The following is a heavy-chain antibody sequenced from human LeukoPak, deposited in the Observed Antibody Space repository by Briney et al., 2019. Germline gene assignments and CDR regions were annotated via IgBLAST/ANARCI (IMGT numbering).Heavy chain of an antibody. D-gene: IGHD3-10*01. V-gene: IGHV3-20*04. J-gene: IGHJ6*03. Sequence: GGSLRLSCAASGFTFDDYGMSWVRQAPGKGLEWVSGINWNGGSTGYADSVKGRFTISRDNAKNSLYLQMNSPRAEDTALYYCARYYGSGSSYYYYYYMDVWGKGTTVTVSS. CDR1: GFTFDDYG. CDR2: INWNGGST. CDR3: ARYYGSGSSYYYYYYMDV.